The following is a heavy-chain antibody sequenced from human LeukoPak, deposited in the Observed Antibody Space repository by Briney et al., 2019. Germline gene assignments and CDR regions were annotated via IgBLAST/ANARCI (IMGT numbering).Heavy chain of an antibody. J-gene: IGHJ2*01. CDR1: GFTLRMYD. V-gene: IGHV3-13*01. D-gene: IGHD2-21*02. CDR3: ARGAYNGDNWHFDL. Sequence: PGGSLRLSCVASGFTLRMYDVHWVRLPAGEGLEWVSGFGTAGDTYYPDSVRGRFTISRENGKNSFYLQMNNLRVGDMAVYYCARGAYNGDNWHFDLWGRGTLVTVSS. CDR2: FGTAGDT.